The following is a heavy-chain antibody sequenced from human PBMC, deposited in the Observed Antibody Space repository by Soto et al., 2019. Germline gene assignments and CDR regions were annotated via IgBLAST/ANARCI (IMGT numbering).Heavy chain of an antibody. D-gene: IGHD6-13*01. CDR1: GGSISSGGYY. V-gene: IGHV4-31*03. CDR2: IYYSGST. J-gene: IGHJ4*02. Sequence: QVQLQESGPGLVKPSQTLSLTCTVSGGSISSGGYYWSWIRQHPGKDLEWIGYIYYSGSTYYNPSLKSRVTISVDTSKNQFSLKLSSVTAADTAVYYCARVRLSSSWYLGQDWGQGTLVTVSS. CDR3: ARVRLSSSWYLGQD.